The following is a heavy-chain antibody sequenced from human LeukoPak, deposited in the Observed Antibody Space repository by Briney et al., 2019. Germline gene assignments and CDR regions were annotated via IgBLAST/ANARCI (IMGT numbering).Heavy chain of an antibody. V-gene: IGHV3-30*18. J-gene: IGHJ4*02. CDR3: AKDLEKLDY. Sequence: GGSLRLSCAASGFSFRSYGIHWVRQAPGKGLEWVAVISHDGSRKYYADSVKGRFTISRDNSKNTMYLQMNSLRPEDTAVYYCAKDLEKLDYWGQGTLVTVSS. CDR2: ISHDGSRK. CDR1: GFSFRSYG.